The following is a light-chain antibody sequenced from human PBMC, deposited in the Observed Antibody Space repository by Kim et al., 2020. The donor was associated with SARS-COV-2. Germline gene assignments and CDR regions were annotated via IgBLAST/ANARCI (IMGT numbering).Light chain of an antibody. CDR3: QAWDSSTADVV. Sequence: SYELTQPPSVSASPGQTASITCSGDKLGDKYACWYQQKPGQSPVLVIYQDSKRPSGIPERFSGSNSGKTATLTISGTQAMDEADYYCQAWDSSTADVVFGRGTQLTVL. CDR1: KLGDKY. V-gene: IGLV3-1*01. CDR2: QDS. J-gene: IGLJ2*01.